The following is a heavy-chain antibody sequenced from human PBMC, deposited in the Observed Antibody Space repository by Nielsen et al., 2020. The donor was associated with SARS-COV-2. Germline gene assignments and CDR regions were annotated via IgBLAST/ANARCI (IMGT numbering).Heavy chain of an antibody. CDR3: ARHVPPTCSSTSCQAGAFDI. CDR2: INHSGST. Sequence: RQAPGKGLEWIGEINHSGSTNYNPSLKSRVTISVDTSKNQFSLKLSSVTAADTAVYYCARHVPPTCSSTSCQAGAFDIWGQGTMVTVSS. V-gene: IGHV4-34*01. J-gene: IGHJ3*02. D-gene: IGHD2-2*01.